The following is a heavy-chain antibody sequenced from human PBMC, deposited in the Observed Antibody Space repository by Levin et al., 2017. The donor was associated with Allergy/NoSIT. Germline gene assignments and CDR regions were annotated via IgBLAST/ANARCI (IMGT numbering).Heavy chain of an antibody. CDR1: GFTLRNHA. J-gene: IGHJ6*02. CDR2: ISYDGRNR. V-gene: IGHV3-30*04. Sequence: LSLTCAASGFTLRNHAVHWVRQPPGEGLEWLAAISYDGRNRVYADSVKGRFTISRDNSNNTVSLEMNSLRVADTALYYCARSRAVAGKQYFGLDVWGQGTTVTVSS. D-gene: IGHD6-19*01. CDR3: ARSRAVAGKQYFGLDV.